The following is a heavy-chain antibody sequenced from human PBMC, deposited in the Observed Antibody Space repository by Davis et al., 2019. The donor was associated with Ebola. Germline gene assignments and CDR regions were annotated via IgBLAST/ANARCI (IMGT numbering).Heavy chain of an antibody. CDR1: GGSFSGYY. D-gene: IGHD2/OR15-2a*01. Sequence: SETLSLTCAVYGGSFSGYYWSWIRQPPGKGLEWIGYIYYSGSTNYNPSLKSRVTISVDTSKNQFSLKLSSVTAADTAVYYCESLLSPGQPWGQGTLVTVSS. CDR2: IYYSGST. J-gene: IGHJ5*02. CDR3: ESLLSPGQP. V-gene: IGHV4-59*01.